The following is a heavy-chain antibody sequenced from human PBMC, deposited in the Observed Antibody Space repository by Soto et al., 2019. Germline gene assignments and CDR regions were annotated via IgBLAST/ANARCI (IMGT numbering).Heavy chain of an antibody. CDR2: ISSSSSYT. V-gene: IGHV3-11*06. J-gene: IGHJ3*02. CDR1: GFTFSDYY. Sequence: PGGSLRLSCAASGFTFSDYYMSWIRQAPGKGLEWVPYISSSSSYTNYADSVKGRFTISRDNAKNSLYLQMNSLRAEDTAVYYCARDRLLRRNDAFDIWGQGTMVTVSS. CDR3: ARDRLLRRNDAFDI. D-gene: IGHD3-16*01.